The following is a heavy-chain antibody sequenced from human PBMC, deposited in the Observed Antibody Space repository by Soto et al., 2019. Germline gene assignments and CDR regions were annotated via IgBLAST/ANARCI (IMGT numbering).Heavy chain of an antibody. D-gene: IGHD6-19*01. J-gene: IGHJ4*02. CDR1: RFTFSSYA. V-gene: IGHV3-30-3*01. Sequence: GGSLRLYCAASRFTFSSYALHWVRQAPGKGLEWVAVISYDGSNKYYADSVKGRFTISRDNSKNTLYLQMNSLRAEDTAVYYCAKDKDSSGWYFDYWGQGT. CDR2: ISYDGSNK. CDR3: AKDKDSSGWYFDY.